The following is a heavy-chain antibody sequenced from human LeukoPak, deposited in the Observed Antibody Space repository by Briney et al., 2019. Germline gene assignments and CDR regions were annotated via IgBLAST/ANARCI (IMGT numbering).Heavy chain of an antibody. Sequence: PSETLSLTCTVSGGSISAYYWTWIRQPPGKGLEWIGNIYTSGSTNYNPSLKSRLTISIDTSRNQFSLNLSSVTAADTAVYYCARDPGYDHVWGSYRSHGFDIWGQGTMVTVSS. J-gene: IGHJ3*02. V-gene: IGHV4-4*09. CDR1: GGSISAYY. CDR3: ARDPGYDHVWGSYRSHGFDI. D-gene: IGHD3-16*02. CDR2: IYTSGST.